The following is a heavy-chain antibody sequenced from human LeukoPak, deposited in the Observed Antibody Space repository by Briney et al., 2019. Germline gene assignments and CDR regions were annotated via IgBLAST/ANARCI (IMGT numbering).Heavy chain of an antibody. D-gene: IGHD3-22*01. Sequence: SETLSLTCTVSGGSISSYYWSWIRQPAGKGLEWIGRIHTSGSTNYNPSLKSRVTMSVDTSKNQLSLKLSSVTAADTAVYYCARDRYYYDSSGYYQLDYWGQGTLVTVSP. J-gene: IGHJ4*02. CDR3: ARDRYYYDSSGYYQLDY. V-gene: IGHV4-4*07. CDR1: GGSISSYY. CDR2: IHTSGST.